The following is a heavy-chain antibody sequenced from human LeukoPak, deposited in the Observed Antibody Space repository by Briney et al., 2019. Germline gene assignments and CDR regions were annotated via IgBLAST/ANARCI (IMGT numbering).Heavy chain of an antibody. J-gene: IGHJ6*03. CDR3: ARGVGGRVVVTGALETEAGEGDSSSAATNYYYYMDV. CDR1: GWSFSGYY. CDR2: INHSGTT. Sequence: SETLSLTCAVYGWSFSGYYWSWIRQPPGKGLEWIGEINHSGTTNYNPSLKSRVTISVDTSKNQFSLKLNSVTAADTAVYYCARGVGGRVVVTGALETEAGEGDSSSAATNYYYYMDVWGKGTTVTVSS. D-gene: IGHD2-21*02. V-gene: IGHV4-34*01.